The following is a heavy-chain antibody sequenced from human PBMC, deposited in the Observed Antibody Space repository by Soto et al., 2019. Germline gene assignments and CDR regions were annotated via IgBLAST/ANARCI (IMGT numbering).Heavy chain of an antibody. CDR3: AKATATGGGAFDI. D-gene: IGHD2-8*02. Sequence: GGSLRLSCAASGFPCSSYDMSWVRQAPGKGLEWVSTILVAGSTHYPDSVKGRFTISRDNSKNTVFLQMNSLTAGDTAVYYCAKATATGGGAFDICGQGTMVTVSS. J-gene: IGHJ3*02. V-gene: IGHV3-23*01. CDR1: GFPCSSYD. CDR2: ILVAGST.